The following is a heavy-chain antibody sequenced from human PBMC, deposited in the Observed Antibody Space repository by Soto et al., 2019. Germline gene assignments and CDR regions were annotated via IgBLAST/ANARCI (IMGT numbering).Heavy chain of an antibody. Sequence: SETLSLTCAVYGGSFSGYYWSWIRQPPGKGLEWIGEINHSGSTNYNPSPKSRVTISVDTSKNQFSLKLSSVTAADTAVYYCASLYSSGWYSKMDVWGKGTTVTVSS. CDR3: ASLYSSGWYSKMDV. CDR1: GGSFSGYY. J-gene: IGHJ6*04. V-gene: IGHV4-34*01. D-gene: IGHD6-19*01. CDR2: INHSGST.